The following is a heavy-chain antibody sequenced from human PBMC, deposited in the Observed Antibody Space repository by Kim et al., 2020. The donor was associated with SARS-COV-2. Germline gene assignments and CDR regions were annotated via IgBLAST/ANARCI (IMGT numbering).Heavy chain of an antibody. CDR3: AREYARGFDY. Sequence: TVSYADSVKGRYITSRHNAKNSLYLQMNSLRAEDTAVYYCAREYARGFDYWGQGTPVTVSS. D-gene: IGHD2-2*01. J-gene: IGHJ4*02. V-gene: IGHV3-48*03. CDR2: TV.